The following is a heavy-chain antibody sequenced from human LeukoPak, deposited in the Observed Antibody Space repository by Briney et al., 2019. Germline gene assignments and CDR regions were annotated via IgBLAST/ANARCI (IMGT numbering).Heavy chain of an antibody. Sequence: GSLLLSCAASGFTFSDYYMSWIRQAPGRGLEWVPFISSGGSTINYADSVKGRFTVSRDNAKKSVYLQMNSLRAEDTAVYYCGRSQNYNDSSGYSYWGQGTLVTVSS. V-gene: IGHV3-11*04. CDR2: ISSGGSTI. D-gene: IGHD3-22*01. CDR1: GFTFSDYY. J-gene: IGHJ4*02. CDR3: GRSQNYNDSSGYSY.